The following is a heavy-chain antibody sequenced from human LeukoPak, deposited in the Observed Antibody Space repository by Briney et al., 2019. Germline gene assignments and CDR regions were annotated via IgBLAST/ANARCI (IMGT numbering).Heavy chain of an antibody. D-gene: IGHD2-2*01. CDR3: ARLSDSISRFGFDN. V-gene: IGHV3-7*01. Sequence: GGSLRLSCEASGFSFSTYWMSWVRQAPGRGLEWVANIKQDESEKYYVGSVKGRFTISRDNAKNSLYLQMNSLRDEDTAVYYCARLSDSISRFGFDNWGQGTTVTVSS. CDR2: IKQDESEK. CDR1: GFSFSTYW. J-gene: IGHJ3*02.